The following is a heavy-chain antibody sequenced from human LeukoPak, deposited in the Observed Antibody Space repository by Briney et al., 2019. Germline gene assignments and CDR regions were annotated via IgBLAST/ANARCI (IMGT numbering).Heavy chain of an antibody. V-gene: IGHV3-30*03. J-gene: IGHJ4*02. D-gene: IGHD6-19*01. CDR2: ISYDGSNK. Sequence: GGSLRLSCAASGFTFSSYGMHWVRQAPGKGLEWVAVISYDGSNKYYADSVKGRFTISRDNSKNTLYLQMNSLRAEDTAVYYRARAEGIAVAAKGYWGQGTLVTVSS. CDR1: GFTFSSYG. CDR3: ARAEGIAVAAKGY.